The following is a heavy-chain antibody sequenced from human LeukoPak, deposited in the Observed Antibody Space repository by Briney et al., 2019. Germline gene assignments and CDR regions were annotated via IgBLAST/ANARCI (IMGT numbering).Heavy chain of an antibody. J-gene: IGHJ6*02. CDR2: IKQDGSEE. V-gene: IGHV3-7*01. Sequence: GGSLRLSCAASGFTFSTSWMTWVRQAPGKGLEWVANIKQDGSEEYYVDSVKGRFTISRDNAKNSLYLQMSNLRAEDTAVYYCARPSKTTEYGMDVWGQGTTVTVSS. CDR1: GFTFSTSW. CDR3: ARPSKTTEYGMDV. D-gene: IGHD4-17*01.